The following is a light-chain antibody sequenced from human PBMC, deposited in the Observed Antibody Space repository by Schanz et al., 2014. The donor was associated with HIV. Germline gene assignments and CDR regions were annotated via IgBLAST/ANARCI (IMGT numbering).Light chain of an antibody. CDR1: TSNIGNSY. V-gene: IGLV1-51*01. CDR2: DNN. CDR3: GTWDSGLSARV. J-gene: IGLJ3*02. Sequence: QSVLTQPPSVSAAPGQKVTISCSGSTSNIGNSYVSWYQQLPRTAPKLLIYDNNQRPSGIPDRFSGSKSGTSATLAITGLQAGDEADYYCGTWDSGLSARVFGGGTKLTVL.